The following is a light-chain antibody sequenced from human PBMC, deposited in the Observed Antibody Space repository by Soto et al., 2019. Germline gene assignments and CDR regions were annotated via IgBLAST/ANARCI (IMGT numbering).Light chain of an antibody. J-gene: IGKJ1*01. Sequence: IQLSQTPSSLSAPVGDRVTITCRASQGISSYLAWYQQKPGKAPKLLIYAASTLQSGVPSRFSGSGSGTEFTLTISSLQPDDFVTYYCQHYNSYSEAFGQGTKVDI. CDR2: AAS. V-gene: IGKV1-9*01. CDR1: QGISSY. CDR3: QHYNSYSEA.